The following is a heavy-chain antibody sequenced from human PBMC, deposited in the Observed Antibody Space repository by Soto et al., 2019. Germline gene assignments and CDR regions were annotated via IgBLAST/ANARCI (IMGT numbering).Heavy chain of an antibody. CDR3: ASAAVTGTAGLDF. Sequence: ASVKDSCKASGYTFSGFYMHWVRQAPGQGLEWMGWINPNSGGTKSAEKLQGRVTMTRDTSISTAYMELSRLTSDDTAVYYCASAAVTGTAGLDFWGQGTQVTVS. CDR2: INPNSGGT. D-gene: IGHD6-19*01. V-gene: IGHV1-2*02. J-gene: IGHJ4*02. CDR1: GYTFSGFY.